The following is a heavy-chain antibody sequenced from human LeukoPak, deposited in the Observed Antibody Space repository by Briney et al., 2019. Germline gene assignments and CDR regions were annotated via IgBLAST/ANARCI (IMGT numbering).Heavy chain of an antibody. J-gene: IGHJ4*02. Sequence: PGGSLRLSCAASGFSFSSYEINWVRQAPGKGLEWVSYISSSGSTIYYADSVKGRFTISRDNAKNSLYLQMNSLRAEDTAVYYCAREIRYCSGSKCYLFDYWGQGTLVTVSS. CDR2: ISSSGSTI. D-gene: IGHD2-15*01. CDR1: GFSFSSYE. V-gene: IGHV3-48*03. CDR3: AREIRYCSGSKCYLFDY.